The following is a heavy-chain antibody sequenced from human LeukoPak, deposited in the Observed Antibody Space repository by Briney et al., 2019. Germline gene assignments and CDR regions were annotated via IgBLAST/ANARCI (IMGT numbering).Heavy chain of an antibody. V-gene: IGHV1-18*01. Sequence: ASVKVSCKASGYTFTSYGISWVRQAPGQGLEWMGWISAYNGNTNYAQKLQGRVTMTTDISTSTAYMELRSLRSDDTAVYYCARAPWAPEDYYDSSGTFDYWGQGTLVTVSS. D-gene: IGHD3-22*01. CDR1: GYTFTSYG. CDR2: ISAYNGNT. CDR3: ARAPWAPEDYYDSSGTFDY. J-gene: IGHJ4*02.